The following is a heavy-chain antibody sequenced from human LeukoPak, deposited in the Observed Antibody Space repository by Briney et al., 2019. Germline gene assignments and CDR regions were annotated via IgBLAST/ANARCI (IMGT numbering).Heavy chain of an antibody. V-gene: IGHV3-23*01. CDR2: ISGSGGST. CDR1: GFTFSSYA. J-gene: IGHJ4*02. CDR3: AKDLYDSSGYYYLFDY. Sequence: GGSLRLSCAASGFTFSSYAMSWVRQAPGKGLEWVAAISGSGGSTYYADSVKGRFTISRDNSKNTLYLQTNSLRAEDTAVYYCAKDLYDSSGYYYLFDYWGQGTLVTVSS. D-gene: IGHD3-22*01.